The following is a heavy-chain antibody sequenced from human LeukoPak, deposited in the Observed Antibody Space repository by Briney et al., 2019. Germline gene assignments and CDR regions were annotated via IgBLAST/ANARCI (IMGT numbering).Heavy chain of an antibody. V-gene: IGHV3-9*03. J-gene: IGHJ4*02. D-gene: IGHD5-24*01. Sequence: PGGSLRLSCAASGFTFDNYAMHWVRQPPGKGLEWVSGISRKGGSIGYADSVKGRFTISRDNAKNSLYLQMNSLRAEDMALYYCAKARRDGYNSWGIFDYWGQGTLVTVSS. CDR1: GFTFDNYA. CDR3: AKARRDGYNSWGIFDY. CDR2: ISRKGGSI.